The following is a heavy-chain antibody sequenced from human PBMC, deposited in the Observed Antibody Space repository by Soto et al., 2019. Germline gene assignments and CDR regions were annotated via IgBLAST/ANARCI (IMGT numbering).Heavy chain of an antibody. V-gene: IGHV3-30-3*01. CDR3: ARDYSRDRTDFDY. D-gene: IGHD6-13*01. CDR2: ISYDGSNK. J-gene: IGHJ4*02. Sequence: EWVAVISYDGSNKYYAESVKGRFTISRDNPKNTLYLQMNSLRAEDTALYYCARDYSRDRTDFDYWGQGTLVTVYS.